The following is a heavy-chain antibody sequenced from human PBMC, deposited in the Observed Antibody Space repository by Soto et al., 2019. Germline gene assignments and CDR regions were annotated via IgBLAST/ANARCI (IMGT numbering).Heavy chain of an antibody. D-gene: IGHD3-16*01. CDR1: GGSISSNSYY. J-gene: IGHJ4*02. CDR3: VRHAAYDSVWGKSDGSDY. V-gene: IGHV4-39*01. Sequence: QLQLQESGPGLVKPSETLSLACTVSGGSISSNSYYWDWIRQPPGKGLEWIGSMYYSGATYHNPSLQSRVTISVDTSKNQFSLHLSSVTAAVTAVYYCVRHAAYDSVWGKSDGSDYWGQGTLVTVSS. CDR2: MYYSGAT.